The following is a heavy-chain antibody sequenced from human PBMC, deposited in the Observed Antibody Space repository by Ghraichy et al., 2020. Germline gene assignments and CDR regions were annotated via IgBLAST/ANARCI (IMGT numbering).Heavy chain of an antibody. Sequence: GGSLRLSCTASGFNFRNYAMTWVRQAPGKGPEWVSSISGSGGRTYYGDSVKGRFTMSRDNSKNTLFLEMSSLRAEDTGVYYCAKRPGAEAEGAFDIWGQGTVVTVSS. D-gene: IGHD1-26*01. V-gene: IGHV3-23*01. CDR3: AKRPGAEAEGAFDI. J-gene: IGHJ3*02. CDR1: GFNFRNYA. CDR2: ISGSGGRT.